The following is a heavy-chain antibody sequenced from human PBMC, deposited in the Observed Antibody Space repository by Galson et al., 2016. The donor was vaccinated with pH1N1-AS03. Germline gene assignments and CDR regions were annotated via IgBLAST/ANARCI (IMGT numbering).Heavy chain of an antibody. CDR3: ARGSSRNITSCYTGGFDP. CDR1: GYTFTSYD. J-gene: IGHJ5*02. Sequence: SVKVSCKASGYTFTSYDINWVRQATGQGLEWMGWMHPDSGNAGYAQKFQGRVTMTRNTSISTAYMELSSLRPEDTAVYYCARGSSRNITSCYTGGFDPWGQGTLVTVSS. D-gene: IGHD2-2*02. V-gene: IGHV1-8*01. CDR2: MHPDSGNA.